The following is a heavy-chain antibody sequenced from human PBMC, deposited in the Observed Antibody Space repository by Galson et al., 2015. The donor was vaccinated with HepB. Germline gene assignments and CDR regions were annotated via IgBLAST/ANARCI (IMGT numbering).Heavy chain of an antibody. CDR2: ISSSSSYI. D-gene: IGHD2-2*01. CDR3: ARGRGDQYQLHLRYNWFDP. V-gene: IGHV3-21*01. J-gene: IGHJ5*02. CDR1: GFTFSSYS. Sequence: SLRLSCAASGFTFSSYSMNWVRQAPGKGLEWVSSISSSSSYIYYADSVKGRFTISRDNAKNSLYLQMNSLRAEDTAVYYCARGRGDQYQLHLRYNWFDPWGQGTLVTVSS.